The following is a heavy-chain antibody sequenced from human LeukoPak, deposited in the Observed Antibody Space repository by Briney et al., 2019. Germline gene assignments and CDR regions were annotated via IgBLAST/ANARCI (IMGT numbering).Heavy chain of an antibody. J-gene: IGHJ6*03. V-gene: IGHV3-30*02. CDR3: AKDYYGSGSYYKVYYYYMDV. CDR1: GFTFSSYG. D-gene: IGHD3-10*01. Sequence: GGSLRLSCAASGFTFSSYGMHWVRQAPGKGLEWVAFIRYDGSNKYYADSVKGRFTISRDNSKNTLYLQMNSLRAEDTAVYYCAKDYYGSGSYYKVYYYYMDVWGKGTTVTISS. CDR2: IRYDGSNK.